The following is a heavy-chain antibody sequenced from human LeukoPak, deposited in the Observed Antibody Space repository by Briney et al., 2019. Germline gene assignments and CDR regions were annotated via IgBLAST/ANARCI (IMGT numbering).Heavy chain of an antibody. CDR3: AREGYSYGHDY. J-gene: IGHJ4*02. CDR1: GGSISSYY. V-gene: IGHV4-59*01. D-gene: IGHD5-18*01. CDR2: IYYSGST. Sequence: SETLSLPCTVSGGSISSYYWSWIRQPPGKGLEWIGYIYYSGSTNHNPSLKSRVTISVDTSKNQFSLKLSSVTAADTAVYYCAREGYSYGHDYWGQGTLVTVSS.